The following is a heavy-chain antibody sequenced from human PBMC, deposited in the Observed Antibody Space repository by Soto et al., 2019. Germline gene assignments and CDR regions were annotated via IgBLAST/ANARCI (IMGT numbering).Heavy chain of an antibody. V-gene: IGHV3-23*01. Sequence: GGSLRLSCAASGFTFSSYAMSWVRQAPGKGLEWVSTISGSGRSTDYADSVKGRFTISRDNSKNTVYLQMNSLRAEDTAVYYCAKEIGASTYYGFPFAPWGQGTLVTVSS. J-gene: IGHJ5*02. D-gene: IGHD3-10*01. CDR1: GFTFSSYA. CDR3: AKEIGASTYYGFPFAP. CDR2: ISGSGRST.